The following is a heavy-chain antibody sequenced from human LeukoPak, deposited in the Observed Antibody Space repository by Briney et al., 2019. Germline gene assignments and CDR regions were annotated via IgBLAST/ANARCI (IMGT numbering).Heavy chain of an antibody. J-gene: IGHJ2*01. CDR1: GLSVSTNY. D-gene: IGHD7-27*01. CDR3: ASLTGLYP. V-gene: IGHV3-53*01. Sequence: GGSLRLSCAASGLSVSTNYRMWVRQAPGKGLECVSILYSSGSAYYADSVKGRFIISRDNSENTLYLQMNSLSAEDTAVYYCASLTGLYPWGRGTLVSVSS. CDR2: LYSSGSA.